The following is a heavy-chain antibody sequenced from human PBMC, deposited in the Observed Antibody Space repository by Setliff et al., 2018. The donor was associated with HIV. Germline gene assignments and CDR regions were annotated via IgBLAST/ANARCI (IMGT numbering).Heavy chain of an antibody. V-gene: IGHV4-59*01. CDR1: GGSTSSYY. CDR2: IYYSGST. Sequence: NPSETLSLTCTVSGGSTSSYYWSWIRQPPGKGLEWIGYIYYSGSTNYNPSLKSRVTISVDTSKNQFSLKLSSVIAADTAVYYCARIFGDQGYYYGMDVWGQGTTVTVSS. D-gene: IGHD3-3*01. J-gene: IGHJ6*02. CDR3: ARIFGDQGYYYGMDV.